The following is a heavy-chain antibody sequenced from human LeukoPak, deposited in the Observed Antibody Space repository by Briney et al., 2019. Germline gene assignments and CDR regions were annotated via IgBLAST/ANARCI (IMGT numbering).Heavy chain of an antibody. Sequence: ASVKVSCKASGGTFSSYAISWVRQAPGQGLEWMGGIIPIFGTANYAQKFQGRVTMTRDTSTSTVYMELSSLRSEDTAVYYCARGIAAADGSYFDYWGQGTLVTVSS. J-gene: IGHJ4*02. CDR2: IIPIFGTA. CDR3: ARGIAAADGSYFDY. V-gene: IGHV1-69*05. D-gene: IGHD6-13*01. CDR1: GGTFSSYA.